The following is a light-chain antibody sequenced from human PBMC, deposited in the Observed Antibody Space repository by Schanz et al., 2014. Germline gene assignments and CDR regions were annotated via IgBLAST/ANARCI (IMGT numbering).Light chain of an antibody. J-gene: IGKJ3*01. CDR2: DAS. Sequence: DIQMTQSPSTLSASVGDRVTITCRASQSINNWLAWYQQKPGKAPKLLIYDASSLESGVPSRFSGSGSGTQFTLTISILQPDDFATYYCQRYNTYSPLFTFGPGTRVDIK. CDR1: QSINNW. V-gene: IGKV1-5*01. CDR3: QRYNTYSPLFT.